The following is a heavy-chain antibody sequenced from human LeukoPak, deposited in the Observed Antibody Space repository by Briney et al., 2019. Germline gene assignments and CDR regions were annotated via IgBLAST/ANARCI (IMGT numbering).Heavy chain of an antibody. CDR1: GGSISSGSYY. V-gene: IGHV4-61*02. D-gene: IGHD3-10*01. CDR2: IYTSGST. CDR3: AREPDYYGSGSYYRGY. Sequence: SETLSLTRTVSGGSISSGSYYWSWIRQPAGKGLEWIGRIYTSGSTNYNPSLKSRVTISVDTSKNQFSLKLSSVTAADTAVYYCAREPDYYGSGSYYRGYWGQGTLVTVSS. J-gene: IGHJ4*02.